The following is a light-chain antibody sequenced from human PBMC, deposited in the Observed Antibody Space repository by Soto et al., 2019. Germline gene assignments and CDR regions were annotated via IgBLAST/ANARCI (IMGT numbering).Light chain of an antibody. V-gene: IGKV3-15*01. CDR3: QHYNNWPSWT. CDR1: QSVSSD. J-gene: IGKJ1*01. CDR2: GAS. Sequence: EKVMTQSPATLSMSPGERATLSCRASQSVSSDLAWYQQKPGQAPRLLIYGASTRATGIPARFSGSGSGTEFTLTISSLQSEDFAVYYCQHYNNWPSWTFGQGTKVEIK.